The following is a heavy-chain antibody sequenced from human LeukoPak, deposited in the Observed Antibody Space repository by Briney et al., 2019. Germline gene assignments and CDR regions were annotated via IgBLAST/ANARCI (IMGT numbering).Heavy chain of an antibody. J-gene: IGHJ4*02. CDR1: GFTVSSNY. CDR2: IYSGGST. Sequence: TGGSLRLSCAASGFTVSSNYMSWVRQAPGKGLEWVSVIYSGGSTYYADSVKGRFTISRDNSKNTLYLQMNSLRAEDTAVYYCAKEGSLTAIFGVVINFFDYWGQGTLVTVSS. D-gene: IGHD3-3*01. CDR3: AKEGSLTAIFGVVINFFDY. V-gene: IGHV3-53*05.